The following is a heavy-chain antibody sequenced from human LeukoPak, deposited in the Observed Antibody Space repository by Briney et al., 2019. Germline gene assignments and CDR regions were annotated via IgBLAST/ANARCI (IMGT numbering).Heavy chain of an antibody. CDR3: AREDGDGYNSFFDY. V-gene: IGHV4-59*01. J-gene: IGHJ4*02. CDR1: GGSISSYY. Sequence: SETLSLTCTVSGGSISSYYWSWIRQPPGKGLEWIGYIYYRGSTNYNPSLKSRVTISVDTSKNQFSLKLSSVTAADTAVYYCAREDGDGYNSFFDYWGQGTLVTVSS. CDR2: IYYRGST. D-gene: IGHD5-24*01.